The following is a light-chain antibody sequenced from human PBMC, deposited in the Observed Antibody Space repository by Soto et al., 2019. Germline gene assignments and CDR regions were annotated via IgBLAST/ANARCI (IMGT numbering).Light chain of an antibody. CDR1: SSSIGSNT. J-gene: IGLJ2*01. CDR2: SNN. CDR3: AAWDDSLNGVV. V-gene: IGLV1-44*01. Sequence: QSVLTQPPSASETPGQRVAISCSGSSSSIGSNTVNWYQQFPGTAPKLLIYSNNQRPSGVPDRFSGSKSGTSASLAISGLQSEDEADYYCAAWDDSLNGVVFGGGTKLTVL.